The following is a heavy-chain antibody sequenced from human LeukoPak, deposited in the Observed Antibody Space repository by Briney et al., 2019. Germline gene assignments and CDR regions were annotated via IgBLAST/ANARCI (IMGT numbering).Heavy chain of an antibody. Sequence: GASVKVSCKASGYTFTSHGISWVRQAPGQGLEWMGWINPNSGGTNYAQKFQGRVTMTRDTSISTAYMELSRLRSDDTAVYYCARGRYCSSTSCPGLGAYWGQGTLVTVSS. CDR2: INPNSGGT. CDR3: ARGRYCSSTSCPGLGAY. J-gene: IGHJ4*02. D-gene: IGHD2-2*01. CDR1: GYTFTSHG. V-gene: IGHV1-2*02.